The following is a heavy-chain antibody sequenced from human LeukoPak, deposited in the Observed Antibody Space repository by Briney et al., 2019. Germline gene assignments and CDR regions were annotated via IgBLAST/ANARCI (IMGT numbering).Heavy chain of an antibody. D-gene: IGHD2-21*01. CDR2: ITTSTGKP. J-gene: IGHJ4*02. Sequence: EASVKVSCKASGYTFTVYSINWLRQAPGQGLEWMGWITTSTGKPTYAQGFTGRFVFSLDTSVSATYLHINSLKAEDTAVYYCARDASVINFDYWGQGSLVTVSS. V-gene: IGHV7-4-1*02. CDR1: GYTFTVYS. CDR3: ARDASVINFDY.